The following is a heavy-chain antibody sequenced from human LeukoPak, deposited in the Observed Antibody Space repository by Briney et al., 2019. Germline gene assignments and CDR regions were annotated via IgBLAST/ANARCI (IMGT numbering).Heavy chain of an antibody. CDR1: GFSFRSYW. J-gene: IGHJ4*02. D-gene: IGHD3-3*02. V-gene: IGHV3-74*01. Sequence: GGSLRLSCAASGFSFRSYWMHWVRQTPGKGLVWVSHINNDGSDTSYADSVEGRFTITRDNAKNTLFLQMNSLRAEDTAVYYCARDGILGSHDCWGQGTLVTVSS. CDR3: ARDGILGSHDC. CDR2: INNDGSDT.